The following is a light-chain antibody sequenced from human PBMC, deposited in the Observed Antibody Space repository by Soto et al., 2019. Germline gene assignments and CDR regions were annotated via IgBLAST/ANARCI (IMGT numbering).Light chain of an antibody. CDR3: SSYTSSSIYV. V-gene: IGLV2-14*02. CDR2: DVS. CDR1: SSVVGSYNL. J-gene: IGLJ1*01. Sequence: QSVLTQPASVSGSPGQSITISCTGTSSVVGSYNLVSWYQQHPGKAPKLMIYDVSNRPSGVSNRFSGSKSGNTASLTISGLQAEDEADYYCSSYTSSSIYVFGTGTKVTVL.